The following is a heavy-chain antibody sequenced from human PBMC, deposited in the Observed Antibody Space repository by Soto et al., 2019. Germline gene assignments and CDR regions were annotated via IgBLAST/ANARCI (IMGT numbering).Heavy chain of an antibody. CDR2: ISGSEDRT. Sequence: LQAGGGVVQPGESLRLSCAASGFSLRDHALSWVRQAPGGGLEWVSGISGSEDRTNYADFVRGRFIISKDRAKNTLYLDMRGLRVDDTAVYFCVRTYTGGWCQGTLVIVSS. CDR3: VRTYTGG. J-gene: IGHJ4*02. V-gene: IGHV3-23*01. CDR1: GFSLRDHA. D-gene: IGHD3-10*01.